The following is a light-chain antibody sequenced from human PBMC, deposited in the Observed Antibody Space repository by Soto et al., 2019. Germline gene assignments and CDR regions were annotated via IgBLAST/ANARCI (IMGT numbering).Light chain of an antibody. CDR1: SSNIGSNS. CDR2: RNN. CDR3: AARDASQLGTV. J-gene: IGLJ2*01. V-gene: IGLV1-47*01. Sequence: QSVLTQPPSASGTPGQRVTISCSGSSSNIGSNSVYWYQHLPGSAPKLLIYRNNQRPSGVPDRFSGSKSGSSASLAISVLRSEDEADYFCAARDASQLGTVFGGGTNLTVL.